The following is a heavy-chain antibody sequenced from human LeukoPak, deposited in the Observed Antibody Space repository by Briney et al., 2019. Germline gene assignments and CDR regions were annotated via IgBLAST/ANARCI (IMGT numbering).Heavy chain of an antibody. CDR3: ARDPPMVRGVIIVYYFDY. Sequence: GGSLRLSCAASGFTFSSYAMHWVRQAPGKGLEWVAVISYDGSNEYYADSVKGRFTISRDNSKNTLYLQMNSLRAEDTAVYYCARDPPMVRGVIIVYYFDYWGQGTLVTVSS. D-gene: IGHD3-10*01. J-gene: IGHJ4*02. CDR2: ISYDGSNE. CDR1: GFTFSSYA. V-gene: IGHV3-30-3*01.